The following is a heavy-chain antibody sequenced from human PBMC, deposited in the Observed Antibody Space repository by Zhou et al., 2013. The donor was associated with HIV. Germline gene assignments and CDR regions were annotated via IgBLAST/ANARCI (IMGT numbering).Heavy chain of an antibody. CDR3: VTDRQLDQHLPGAFAM. D-gene: IGHD1-1*01. CDR2: FDPEDVMT. Sequence: QVQLLQSGAEVKPPGASVKVSCKVFGYTLADLAIHWVRLPPGQGLEWMGGFDPEDVMTVYAQRFEGRVTLTQDASSDTAYMSMRSLTSDDTAVYFCVTDRQLDQHLPGAFAMWGQGARVTVTS. V-gene: IGHV1-24*01. CDR1: GYTLADLA. J-gene: IGHJ3*02.